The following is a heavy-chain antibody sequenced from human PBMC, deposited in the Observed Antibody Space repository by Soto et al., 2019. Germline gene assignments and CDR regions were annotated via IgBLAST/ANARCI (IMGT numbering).Heavy chain of an antibody. Sequence: SSETLSLTCAVYGGSFSGYYWSWIRQPPGKGLEWIGEINHSGSTNYNPSLKSRVTISVDTSKNQFSLKLSSVTAADTAVYYCARVPDFWSGYFPFDYWGQGTLVTVSS. V-gene: IGHV4-34*01. CDR2: INHSGST. J-gene: IGHJ4*02. CDR1: GGSFSGYY. CDR3: ARVPDFWSGYFPFDY. D-gene: IGHD3-3*01.